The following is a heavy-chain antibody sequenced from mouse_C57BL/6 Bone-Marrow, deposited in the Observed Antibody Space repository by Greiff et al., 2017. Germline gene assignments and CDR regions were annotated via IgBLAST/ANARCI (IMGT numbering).Heavy chain of an antibody. Sequence: EVKLMESGGGLVKPGGSLKLSCAASGFTFSSYAMSWVRQTPEKRLEWVATISDGGSYTYYPDNVKGRFTISRDNAKNNLYLQMSHLKSEDTAMYYCAREDGYYVKFAYWGQGTLVTVSA. CDR3: AREDGYYVKFAY. V-gene: IGHV5-4*01. J-gene: IGHJ3*01. CDR2: ISDGGSYT. CDR1: GFTFSSYA. D-gene: IGHD2-3*01.